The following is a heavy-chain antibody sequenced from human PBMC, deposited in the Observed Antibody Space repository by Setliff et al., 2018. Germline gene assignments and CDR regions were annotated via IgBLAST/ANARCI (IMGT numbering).Heavy chain of an antibody. J-gene: IGHJ3*01. Sequence: SETLSLTCIVSGASVSNVNYYWGWIRQPPGKGLEWGGSIYYSGKTYSNPSFKSRVPMSVDKSKNQFSLKLASVTAADRAVYYCARIAYFDFWRGFGVGAFDLWGHGSVVTVSS. CDR3: ARIAYFDFWRGFGVGAFDL. CDR1: GASVSNVNYY. V-gene: IGHV4-39*01. CDR2: IYYSGKT. D-gene: IGHD3-3*01.